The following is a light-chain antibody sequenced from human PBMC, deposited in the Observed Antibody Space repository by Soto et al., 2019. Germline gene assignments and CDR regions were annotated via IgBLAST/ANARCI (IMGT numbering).Light chain of an antibody. Sequence: QSVLTQPPSVSGAPGQRVTISCSGTTSNIGAGYDVHWYQLLPGTAPKLLIYANIDRPSGVPDRFSGSKSGTSASLAITGLQAEDEADYYCQSYDSGLSGSIFGGGTKVTVL. CDR2: ANI. J-gene: IGLJ2*01. CDR3: QSYDSGLSGSI. CDR1: TSNIGAGYD. V-gene: IGLV1-40*01.